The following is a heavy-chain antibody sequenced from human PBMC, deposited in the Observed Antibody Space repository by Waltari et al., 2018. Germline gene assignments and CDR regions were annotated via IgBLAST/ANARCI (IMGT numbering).Heavy chain of an antibody. CDR1: GFTFSSYS. CDR3: ARDKGYSGYDLAYYYYMDV. Sequence: EVQLVESGGGLVQPGGSLRLSCAASGFTFSSYSMNWVRQAPGKGLEWVSYISSSSSTIYYADSVKGRFTISRDNAKNSLYLQMNSLRAEDTAVYYCARDKGYSGYDLAYYYYMDVWGKGTTVTVSS. D-gene: IGHD5-12*01. V-gene: IGHV3-48*04. J-gene: IGHJ6*03. CDR2: ISSSSSTI.